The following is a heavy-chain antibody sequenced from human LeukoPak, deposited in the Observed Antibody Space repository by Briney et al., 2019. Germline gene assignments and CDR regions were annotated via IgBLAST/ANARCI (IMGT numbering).Heavy chain of an antibody. CDR2: KFDGGRD. CDR1: DDSVTTYY. D-gene: IGHD2-21*01. V-gene: IGHV4-59*08. Sequence: PSETLSLTCTVSDDSVTTYYWRWIRQPPGRGPEWIAYKFDGGRDIYNPSLKSRVTVSVDASEKQFSLSLRSVTATDTAVYYCASQVIDAFDIWGQGTMVTVSS. J-gene: IGHJ3*02. CDR3: ASQVIDAFDI.